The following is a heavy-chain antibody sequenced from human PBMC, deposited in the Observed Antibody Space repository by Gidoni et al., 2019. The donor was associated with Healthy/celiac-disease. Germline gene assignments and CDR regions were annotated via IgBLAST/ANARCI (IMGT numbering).Heavy chain of an antibody. CDR3: AKGPIVGAPPDYWYFDL. Sequence: QVQLVESGGGVVQPGRSLRLSCAASGFTFSSYGMHWVRQAPGKGLEWVAVISYDGSNKYYADSVKGRFTISRDNSKNTLYLQMNSLRAEDTAVYYCAKGPIVGAPPDYWYFDLWGRGTLVTVSS. J-gene: IGHJ2*01. D-gene: IGHD1-26*01. V-gene: IGHV3-30*18. CDR1: GFTFSSYG. CDR2: ISYDGSNK.